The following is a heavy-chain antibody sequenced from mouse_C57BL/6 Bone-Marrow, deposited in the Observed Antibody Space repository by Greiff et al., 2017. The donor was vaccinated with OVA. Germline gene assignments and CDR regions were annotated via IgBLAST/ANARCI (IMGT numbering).Heavy chain of an antibody. CDR1: GYTFTDYE. Sequence: VQLQQSGAELVRPGASVTLSCKASGYTFTDYEMHWVKQTPVHGLEWIGAIDPETGGTAYNQKFKGKAILTADKSSSTAYMELRRLTSEDSAVYYCTRKSNLYYYAMDYWGQGTSVTVSS. CDR3: TRKSNLYYYAMDY. V-gene: IGHV1-15*01. J-gene: IGHJ4*01. CDR2: IDPETGGT. D-gene: IGHD2-5*01.